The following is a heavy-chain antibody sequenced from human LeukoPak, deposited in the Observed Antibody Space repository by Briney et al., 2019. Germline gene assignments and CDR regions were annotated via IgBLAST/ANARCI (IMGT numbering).Heavy chain of an antibody. J-gene: IGHJ4*02. CDR1: GFTISGSA. CDR2: IRNKANSYAT. Sequence: GGSLRLSCAASGFTISGSAIHWVRQASGKGLEWVGRIRNKANSYATEYAASVKGRFIISRDDSKNTAYLQMNSLKTEDTAVYYCTGEWLREEGIDYWGQGSLVTVSS. D-gene: IGHD5-12*01. CDR3: TGEWLREEGIDY. V-gene: IGHV3-73*01.